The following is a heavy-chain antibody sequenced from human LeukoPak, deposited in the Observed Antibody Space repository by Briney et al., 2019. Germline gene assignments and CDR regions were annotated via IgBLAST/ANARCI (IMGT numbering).Heavy chain of an antibody. CDR1: GFTFSSYG. Sequence: GGSLRLSCAASGFTFSSYGMHWVRQAPGKGLEWVAVIWYDGSNKYYADSVKGRFTISRDNSKNTLYLQMNSLGAEDTAVYYCAKDLESSSSDAFDIWGQGTMVTVSS. CDR2: IWYDGSNK. V-gene: IGHV3-33*06. D-gene: IGHD6-6*01. J-gene: IGHJ3*02. CDR3: AKDLESSSSDAFDI.